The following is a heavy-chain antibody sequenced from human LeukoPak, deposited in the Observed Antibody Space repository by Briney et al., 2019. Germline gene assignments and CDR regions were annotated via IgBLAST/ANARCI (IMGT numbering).Heavy chain of an antibody. CDR2: FYYSGST. D-gene: IGHD5-12*01. V-gene: IGHV4-39*01. CDR3: ARFGPMVATLLFDY. CDR1: GGSLSSSSYY. J-gene: IGHJ4*02. Sequence: SETLSLTCTVSGGSLSSSSYYWGWIRQPPGKGLEWIGSFYYSGSTYYNPSLKSRVTISVDTSKNQFSLKRSSGTAADTAVDYCARFGPMVATLLFDYGGQGSLVTVSS.